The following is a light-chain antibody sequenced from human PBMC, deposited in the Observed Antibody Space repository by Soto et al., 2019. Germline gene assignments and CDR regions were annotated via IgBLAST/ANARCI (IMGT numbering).Light chain of an antibody. Sequence: QSVLTQPRSASGTPGQRGKMSCSGSNSNIGSNTVNWYQQLPGTAPKLLIYYDNLRPSGVPDRISGSKSGTSASLAISGLQSEDEADYYCAAWDDRLNGRVFGTGTKVTVL. CDR1: NSNIGSNT. J-gene: IGLJ1*01. CDR3: AAWDDRLNGRV. V-gene: IGLV1-44*01. CDR2: YDN.